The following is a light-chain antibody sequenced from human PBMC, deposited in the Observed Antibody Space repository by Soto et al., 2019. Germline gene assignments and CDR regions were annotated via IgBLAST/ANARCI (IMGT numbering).Light chain of an antibody. CDR2: GAS. V-gene: IGKV3-15*01. CDR3: QQYDNWPPWT. J-gene: IGKJ1*01. CDR1: HSVARN. Sequence: EIVMTQSPATLSVSPGERATLSCRTSHSVARNLAWYQQKPGQAPRLLIYGASTKATGIPARFSGSGSWTEFTLTITSLHFEFFAVYYCQQYDNWPPWTFGQGTKVDIK.